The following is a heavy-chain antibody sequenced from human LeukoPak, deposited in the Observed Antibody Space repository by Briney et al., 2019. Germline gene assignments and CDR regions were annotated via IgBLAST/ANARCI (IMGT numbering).Heavy chain of an antibody. CDR3: AKDRSGSYAWTTALFDY. CDR1: GFTFSSYG. CDR2: ISYDGSNK. J-gene: IGHJ4*02. Sequence: GGSLRLSCAASGFTFSSYGMHWVRQAPGKGLEWVAVISYDGSNKYYADSVKGRFTISRDNSKNTLYLQMNSLRAEDTAVYYCAKDRSGSYAWTTALFDYWGQGTLVIVSS. D-gene: IGHD3-10*01. V-gene: IGHV3-30*18.